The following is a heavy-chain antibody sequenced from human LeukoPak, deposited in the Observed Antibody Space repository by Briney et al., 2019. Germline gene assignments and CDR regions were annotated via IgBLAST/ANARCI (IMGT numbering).Heavy chain of an antibody. J-gene: IGHJ6*03. CDR3: ARAPVDYYYMDV. CDR1: GYTFTGYY. CDR2: INPNSGGT. Sequence: GASVKVSCKVSGYTFTGYYMHWVRQAPGQGLEWMGWINPNSGGTNYAQKFQGRVTMTRDTSISTAYMELSRLRSDDTAVYYCARAPVDYYYMDVWGKGTTVTVSS. V-gene: IGHV1-2*02.